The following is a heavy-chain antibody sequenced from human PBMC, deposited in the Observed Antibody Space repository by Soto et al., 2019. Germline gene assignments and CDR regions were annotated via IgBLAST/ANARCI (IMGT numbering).Heavy chain of an antibody. V-gene: IGHV3-66*01. J-gene: IGHJ4*02. CDR3: ARDLDLYYYDSPYYFDY. CDR2: IYSGGST. D-gene: IGHD3-22*01. CDR1: GFTVSSNY. Sequence: PGGSLILSCAASGFTVSSNYMSWVRRAPGKGLEWVSVIYSGGSTYYADSVKGRFTISRDNSKNTLYLQMNSLRAEDTAVYYCARDLDLYYYDSPYYFDYWGQGTLVTVSS.